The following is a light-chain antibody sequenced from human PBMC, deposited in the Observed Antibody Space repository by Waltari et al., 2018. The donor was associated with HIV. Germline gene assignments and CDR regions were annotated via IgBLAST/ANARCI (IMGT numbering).Light chain of an antibody. J-gene: IGLJ2*01. CDR2: DVS. V-gene: IGLV2-11*01. Sequence: QSALTQPRSVSGSPGQSVTISCTGTSSDIGVYNYVSWYQQHAGKAPKLVIYDVSKLPSGVPDRFSGSKSGNTASLTISGLQPEDEADYHCCSYGGRRIFAGGTKLTVL. CDR3: CSYGGRRI. CDR1: SSDIGVYNY.